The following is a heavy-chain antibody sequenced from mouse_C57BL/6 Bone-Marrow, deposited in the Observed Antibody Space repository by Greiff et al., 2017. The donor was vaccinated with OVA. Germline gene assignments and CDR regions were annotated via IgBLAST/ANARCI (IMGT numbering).Heavy chain of an antibody. Sequence: DVHLVESGEGLVKPGGSLKLSCAASGFTFSSYAMSWVRQTPEKRLEWVAYISSGGDYIYYADTVKGRFTISRDNARNTLYLQMSSLKSEDTAMYYCTREGVGDYYAMDYWGQGTSVTVSS. CDR2: ISSGGDYI. CDR3: TREGVGDYYAMDY. V-gene: IGHV5-9-1*02. J-gene: IGHJ4*01. CDR1: GFTFSSYA. D-gene: IGHD1-1*02.